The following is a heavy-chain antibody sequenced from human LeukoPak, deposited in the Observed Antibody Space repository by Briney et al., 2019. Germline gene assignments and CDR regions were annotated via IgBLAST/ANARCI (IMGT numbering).Heavy chain of an antibody. CDR3: ASPGGYSYAEGVGY. V-gene: IGHV4-59*12. J-gene: IGHJ4*02. CDR1: GGSISSYY. Sequence: SETLSLTCTVSGGSISSYYWSWIRQPPGKGLEWIGYIYYSGSTSYNPSLKSRVTISVDTSKNQFSLKLSSVTAADTAVYYCASPGGYSYAEGVGYWGQGTLVTVSS. CDR2: IYYSGST. D-gene: IGHD5-18*01.